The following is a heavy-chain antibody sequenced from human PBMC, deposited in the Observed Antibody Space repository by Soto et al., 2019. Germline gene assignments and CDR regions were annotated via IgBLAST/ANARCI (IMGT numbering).Heavy chain of an antibody. CDR1: CGSFSSGGYS. J-gene: IGHJ5*02. CDR3: ARVPSP. CDR2: IYHSGST. V-gene: IGHV4-30-2*01. Sequence: SETLSLTCAVSCGSFSSGGYSWGWIRQPPGKGLEWIGYIYHSGSTYYNPSLKSRVTISVDRSKNQFSLKLSSVTAADTAVYYCARVPSPWGQGTLVTVSS.